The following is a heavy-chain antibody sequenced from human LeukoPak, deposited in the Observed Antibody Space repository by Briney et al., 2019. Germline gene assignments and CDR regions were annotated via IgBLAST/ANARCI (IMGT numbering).Heavy chain of an antibody. CDR3: ARATGHYLPFAY. Sequence: GGSLRLSCAASGFTFSSYGMHWVRQAPGKGLEWVAVIWYDGSNKYYADSVKGRFTISRDNSKNTLYLQMNSLRAEDTAVYYCARATGHYLPFAYWGQGTLVTVSS. D-gene: IGHD2/OR15-2a*01. CDR2: IWYDGSNK. J-gene: IGHJ4*02. CDR1: GFTFSSYG. V-gene: IGHV3-33*01.